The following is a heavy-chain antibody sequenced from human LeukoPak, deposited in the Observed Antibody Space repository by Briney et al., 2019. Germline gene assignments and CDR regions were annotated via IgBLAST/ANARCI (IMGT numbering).Heavy chain of an antibody. CDR1: GGSISSSSYY. Sequence: SETLSLTCTVSGGSISSSSYYWGWIRQLPGKGLEWIGEINHSGSTNYNPSLKSRVTISVDTSKNQFSLKLSSVTAADTAVYYCARFRSIAVAGDFDYWGQGTLVTVSS. V-gene: IGHV4-39*07. CDR2: INHSGST. J-gene: IGHJ4*02. D-gene: IGHD6-19*01. CDR3: ARFRSIAVAGDFDY.